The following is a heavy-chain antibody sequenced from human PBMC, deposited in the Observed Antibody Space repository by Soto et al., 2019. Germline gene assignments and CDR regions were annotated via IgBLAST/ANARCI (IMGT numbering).Heavy chain of an antibody. D-gene: IGHD3-10*01. CDR1: GGSISSYY. CDR3: ARVGYYYGSGSYYTEFSPGWFDP. V-gene: IGHV4-59*01. J-gene: IGHJ5*02. Sequence: SETLSLTCTVSGGSISSYYWSWIRQPPGKGLEWIGYIYYSGSTNYNPSLKSRVTISVDTSKNQFSLKLSSVTAADTAVYYCARVGYYYGSGSYYTEFSPGWFDPWGQGTLVTVSA. CDR2: IYYSGST.